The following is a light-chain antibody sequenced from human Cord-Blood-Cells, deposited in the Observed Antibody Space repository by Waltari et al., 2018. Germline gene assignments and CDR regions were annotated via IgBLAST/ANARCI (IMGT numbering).Light chain of an antibody. Sequence: QSALTQPASVSGSPGQSITISCTGTSSAVGSYNLVSWYQQPPGKAPELMLYEGSKRPSGVSNRFSGSKSGNTASLTISGLQAEDEADYYCCSYAGSSTLVFGGGTKLTVL. CDR2: EGS. V-gene: IGLV2-23*01. CDR3: CSYAGSSTLV. J-gene: IGLJ2*01. CDR1: SSAVGSYNL.